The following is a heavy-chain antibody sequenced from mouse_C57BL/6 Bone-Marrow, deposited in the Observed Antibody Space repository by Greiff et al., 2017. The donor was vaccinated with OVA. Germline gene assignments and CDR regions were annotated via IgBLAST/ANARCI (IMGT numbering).Heavy chain of an antibody. CDR1: GYTFTRYW. CDR2: IDPSDSYT. D-gene: IGHD1-1*01. CDR3: ARWGYGSGLGY. V-gene: IGHV1-69*01. J-gene: IGHJ3*01. Sequence: VKLQQPGAELVMPGASVKLSCKASGYTFTRYWMHWVKQRPGQGLEWIGEIDPSDSYTNYNQKFKGKSTLTVDNSSSTAYMQLSSLTSEGSAVYYGARWGYGSGLGYWGQGALVTVSA.